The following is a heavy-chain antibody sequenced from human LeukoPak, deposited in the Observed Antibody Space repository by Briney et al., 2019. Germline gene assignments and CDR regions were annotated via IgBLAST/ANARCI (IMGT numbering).Heavy chain of an antibody. CDR2: IYSGGST. D-gene: IGHD5-18*01. Sequence: GGSLRLSCAASGFTVSSNYMSWVRQAPGKGLEWVSVIYSGGSTYYADSVKGRFTISRHNSKNTLYLQMNSLRAEDTAVYYCARGPGYSYGQTYFDYWGQGTLVTVSS. V-gene: IGHV3-53*04. CDR1: GFTVSSNY. CDR3: ARGPGYSYGQTYFDY. J-gene: IGHJ4*02.